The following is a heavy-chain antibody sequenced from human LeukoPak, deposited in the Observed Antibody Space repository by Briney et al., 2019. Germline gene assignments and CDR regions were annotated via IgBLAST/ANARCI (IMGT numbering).Heavy chain of an antibody. CDR2: ISGSAGST. CDR3: ARDPGGSPRFYYYYYMDV. J-gene: IGHJ6*03. Sequence: PGGSLRLSCEASGFSFSSYAMGWVRQAPGKGLEWVSAISGSAGSTYYADSVKGRFTISRDNSKNTVYLQMNTLRPEDTAVYYCARDPGGSPRFYYYYYMDVWGRGTTVIVSS. V-gene: IGHV3-23*01. D-gene: IGHD5-12*01. CDR1: GFSFSSYA.